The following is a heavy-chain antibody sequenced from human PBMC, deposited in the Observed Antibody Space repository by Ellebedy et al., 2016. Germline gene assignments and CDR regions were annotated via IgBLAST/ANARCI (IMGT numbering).Heavy chain of an antibody. V-gene: IGHV3-74*01. CDR1: GFSGSW. D-gene: IGHD6-19*01. Sequence: GESLKISCAASGFSGSWIHWVRHVPGKGLVWVSLINRDGSITAYADSVKGRFTISRANAKNTVYLQMNSLRAEDTAVYYCVREKVTVAGTGYAESWGQGTLVTVSS. CDR2: INRDGSIT. J-gene: IGHJ5*02. CDR3: VREKVTVAGTGYAES.